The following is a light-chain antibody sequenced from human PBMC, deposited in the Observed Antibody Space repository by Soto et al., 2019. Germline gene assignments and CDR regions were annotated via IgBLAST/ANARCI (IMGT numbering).Light chain of an antibody. Sequence: EIVLTQSPATLSLSPGERATLSCRASQSVGSYLAWYQQKPGQAPRLLIYDASNRATGIPARFSGSGSGTDFILIISGLAPEDSAVYYCQQRSNGLTFGGGTKVEIK. CDR1: QSVGSY. V-gene: IGKV3-11*01. CDR2: DAS. CDR3: QQRSNGLT. J-gene: IGKJ4*01.